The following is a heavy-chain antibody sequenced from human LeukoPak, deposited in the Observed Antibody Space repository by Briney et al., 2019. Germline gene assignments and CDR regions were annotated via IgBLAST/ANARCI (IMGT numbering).Heavy chain of an antibody. Sequence: GASVKVSCKASGYTLTDYYIHWVRQAPGQGLEWMGWINPNSGGTNYAQKFQGRVTMTGDTSISTAYMELSRLRSDDTAVYYCARGDYYDSGTYRNWFDPWGQGTLVTVSS. CDR2: INPNSGGT. CDR3: ARGDYYDSGTYRNWFDP. V-gene: IGHV1-2*02. J-gene: IGHJ5*02. CDR1: GYTLTDYY. D-gene: IGHD3-10*01.